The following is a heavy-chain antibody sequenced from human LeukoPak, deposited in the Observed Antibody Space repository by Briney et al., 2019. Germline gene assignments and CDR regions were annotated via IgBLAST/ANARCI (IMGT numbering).Heavy chain of an antibody. CDR3: AKGSSSWFFDY. D-gene: IGHD6-13*01. J-gene: IGHJ4*02. CDR1: GFTFSTYA. CDR2: ISGSGGST. V-gene: IGHV3-23*01. Sequence: GGSLRLSCAASGFTFSTYAVNWVRQAPGKGLEWVSTISGSGGSTYYADSVKGRFTISRDNSKNTLYLQMNSLRAEDTAVYYCAKGSSSWFFDYWGQGTLVTVSS.